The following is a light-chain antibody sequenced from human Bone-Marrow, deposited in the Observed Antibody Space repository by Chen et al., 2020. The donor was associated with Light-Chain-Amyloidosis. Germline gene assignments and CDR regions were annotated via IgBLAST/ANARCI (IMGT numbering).Light chain of an antibody. Sequence: EVVLTHSPDTLSLSPGERATLSCRASQSRSTFLAWYQHKPGQAPRLLIYDASTRATGIPARFSGSWSGTDFTLTISSLEPEDFAGYYCQQRSIWPPITFGQGTRLEIK. CDR2: DAS. CDR3: QQRSIWPPIT. V-gene: IGKV3-11*01. J-gene: IGKJ5*01. CDR1: QSRSTF.